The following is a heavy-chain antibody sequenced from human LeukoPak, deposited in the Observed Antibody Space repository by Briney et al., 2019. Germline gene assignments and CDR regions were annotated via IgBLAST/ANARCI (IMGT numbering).Heavy chain of an antibody. CDR2: INTNTGNP. CDR1: GYTFTSYA. D-gene: IGHD6-19*01. V-gene: IGHV7-4-1*02. Sequence: GASVKVSCKASGYTFTSYAMNWVRQAPGQGLEWMGWINTNTGNPTYAQGFTGRFVFSLDTSVSTAYLQISSLKAEDTAVYYCARALAVGGSYYYYMDVWGKGTTVTVSS. J-gene: IGHJ6*03. CDR3: ARALAVGGSYYYYMDV.